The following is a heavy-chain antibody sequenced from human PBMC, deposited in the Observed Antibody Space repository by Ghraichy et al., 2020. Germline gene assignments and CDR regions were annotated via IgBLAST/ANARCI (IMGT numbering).Heavy chain of an antibody. J-gene: IGHJ4*02. V-gene: IGHV3-48*01. CDR3: ARGRAAGNFDY. D-gene: IGHD6-13*01. CDR1: GFTFSSYS. CDR2: ISSSSTK. Sequence: GGSLRLSCAASGFTFSSYSMNWVRQAPGKGLEWVSYISSSSTKYYADSVKGRFTNSRDNAKNSLYLQMNSLRAEDTAVYYCARGRAAGNFDYWGQGSLVTV.